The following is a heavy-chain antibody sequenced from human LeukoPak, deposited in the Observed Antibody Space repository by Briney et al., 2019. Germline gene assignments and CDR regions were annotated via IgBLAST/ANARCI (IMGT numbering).Heavy chain of an antibody. CDR3: ARAVGDY. J-gene: IGHJ4*02. V-gene: IGHV4-59*11. Sequence: SETLSLTCTVSGGSISSHYWGWIRQPPGKGLEWIGYIYYSGSTNYNPSLKSRVTISVDTSKNQFSLKLSSVTAADTAVYYCARAVGDYWGQGTLVTVSS. CDR1: GGSISSHY. D-gene: IGHD2-15*01. CDR2: IYYSGST.